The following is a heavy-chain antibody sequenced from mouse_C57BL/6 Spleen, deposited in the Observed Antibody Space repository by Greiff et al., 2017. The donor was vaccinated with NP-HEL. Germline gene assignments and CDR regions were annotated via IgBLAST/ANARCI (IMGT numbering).Heavy chain of an antibody. D-gene: IGHD1-1*01. CDR1: GYTFTSYW. V-gene: IGHV1-52*01. J-gene: IGHJ1*03. CDR3: ARSMNYYGSSYGYFDV. Sequence: QVQLQQPGAELVRPGSSVKLSCKASGYTFTSYWMHWVKQRPIQGLEWIGNIDPSDSETHYNQKFKDKATLTVDKSSSTAYMQLSSLTSEDSAVYYCARSMNYYGSSYGYFDVWGTGTTVTVSS. CDR2: IDPSDSET.